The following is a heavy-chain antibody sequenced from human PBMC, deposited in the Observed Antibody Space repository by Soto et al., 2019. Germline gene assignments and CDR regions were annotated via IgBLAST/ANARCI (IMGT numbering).Heavy chain of an antibody. J-gene: IGHJ5*02. CDR1: GLTLSGYW. D-gene: IGHD3-16*01. CDR2: INQDGSGE. V-gene: IGHV3-7*03. Sequence: VRLVASGGDLVQPGGSLRLSCAASGLTLSGYWMSWVRQAPGKGLEWVADINQDGSGEYYVDSVKGRFTMSRDNAKNSLYLFMHSLRAEDTAIYYCARVPSQESRYVWFDPWGQGTLVTVSS. CDR3: ARVPSQESRYVWFDP.